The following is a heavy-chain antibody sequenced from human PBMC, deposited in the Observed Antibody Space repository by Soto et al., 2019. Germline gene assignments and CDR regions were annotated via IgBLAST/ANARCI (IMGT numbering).Heavy chain of an antibody. CDR2: IYHSGST. CDR3: AREVAFSGSYFDY. Sequence: PSETLSLTCAVSDGSISSGGYSWSWIRQPPGKGLEWIGYIYHSGSTYYNPSLKSRVTISVDRSKNQFSLKLSSVTAADTAVYYCAREVAFSGSYFDYWAQGTLVTVSS. D-gene: IGHD1-26*01. V-gene: IGHV4-30-2*01. CDR1: DGSISSGGYS. J-gene: IGHJ4*02.